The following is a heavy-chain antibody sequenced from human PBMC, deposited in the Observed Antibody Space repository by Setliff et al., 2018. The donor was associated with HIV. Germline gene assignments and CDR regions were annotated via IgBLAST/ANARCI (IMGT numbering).Heavy chain of an antibody. CDR3: AKDLVYYDSSGDLDY. V-gene: IGHV3-23*01. D-gene: IGHD3-22*01. CDR1: GLTFSSYA. Sequence: GGSLRLSCAASGLTFSSYAMSWVRQAPGKWLEWVSSISGSGGSPYYADSVKGRFTISRDNSKNTLYLQMNSLRAEDTAVYYCAKDLVYYDSSGDLDYWGQGTLFTVSS. CDR2: ISGSGGSP. J-gene: IGHJ4*02.